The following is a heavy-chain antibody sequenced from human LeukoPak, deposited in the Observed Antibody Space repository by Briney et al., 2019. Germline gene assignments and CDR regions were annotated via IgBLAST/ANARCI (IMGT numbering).Heavy chain of an antibody. V-gene: IGHV3-66*01. CDR1: GITVRNNY. J-gene: IGHJ4*02. Sequence: TGGSLRLSCAASGITVRNNYMSWVRQAPGKGLEWVSLIYSGGSTYYADSVKGRFTISRDNFKNTLYLQMNSLRADDTAVYYCAKGRGTTVTAAANYWGQGTLVTVPS. D-gene: IGHD4-17*01. CDR3: AKGRGTTVTAAANY. CDR2: IYSGGST.